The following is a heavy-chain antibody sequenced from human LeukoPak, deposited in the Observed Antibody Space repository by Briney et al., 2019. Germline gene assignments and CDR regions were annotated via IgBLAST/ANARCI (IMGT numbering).Heavy chain of an antibody. CDR3: AKGGFTIFGVVNEIYYFDY. Sequence: GGSLRLSCAASGFTVSSNYMSWVRQAPGKGLEWVSAISGSGGSTYYADSVKGRFTISRDNSKNTLYLQMNSLRAEDTAVYYCAKGGFTIFGVVNEIYYFDYWGQGTLVTVSS. D-gene: IGHD3-3*01. J-gene: IGHJ4*02. CDR2: ISGSGGST. V-gene: IGHV3-23*01. CDR1: GFTVSSNY.